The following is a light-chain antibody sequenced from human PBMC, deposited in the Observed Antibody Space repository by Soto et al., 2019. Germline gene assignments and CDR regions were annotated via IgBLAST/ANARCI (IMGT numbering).Light chain of an antibody. J-gene: IGKJ3*01. CDR2: DAS. V-gene: IGKV1-33*01. CDR1: QDIRNY. Sequence: DIQLTQSPSSLSASVGDRVTITCQASQDIRNYLNWYQQKPGKAPTLLIHDASYLETGVPSRFSGGGSGTDFTFTISSLHPEDIATYYCQQFDDPFTFGPGTKIEMK. CDR3: QQFDDPFT.